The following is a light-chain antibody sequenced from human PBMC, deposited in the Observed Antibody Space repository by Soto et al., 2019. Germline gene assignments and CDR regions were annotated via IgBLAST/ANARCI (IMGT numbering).Light chain of an antibody. V-gene: IGKV1-33*01. CDR3: QQYDNLPYT. J-gene: IGKJ2*01. Sequence: DIQMTQSPSSLSASVGDRVTITCQARQDISNYLNWYQQNPGKAPKLLIYDASNLETGVPSRFSGSGSGTDFTFTISSLQPEDIATYYCQQYDNLPYTFGQGTKLEIK. CDR2: DAS. CDR1: QDISNY.